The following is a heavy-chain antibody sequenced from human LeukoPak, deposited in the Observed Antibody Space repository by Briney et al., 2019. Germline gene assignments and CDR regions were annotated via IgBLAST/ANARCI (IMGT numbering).Heavy chain of an antibody. Sequence: PGGSLRLSCETSGFTFSNYAMSWVRQAPGRGLEWVSGISYGDGGTYYADSVKGRFTISRDNSKNTLSLQMNSLRAEDTALYYCAKHRDNGDSSGYYDFEFWGQGTLVTVSS. CDR3: AKHRDNGDSSGYYDFEF. CDR2: ISYGDGGT. V-gene: IGHV3-23*01. J-gene: IGHJ4*02. D-gene: IGHD3-22*01. CDR1: GFTFSNYA.